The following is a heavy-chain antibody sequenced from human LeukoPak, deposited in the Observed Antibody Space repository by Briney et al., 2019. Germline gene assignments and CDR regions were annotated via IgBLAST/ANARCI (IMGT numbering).Heavy chain of an antibody. J-gene: IGHJ4*02. Sequence: PGGSLRLSCAASGFTFSSYWMSWVRQAPGKGLEWVANIKQDGSEKYYVDSVKGRFTISRDNAKNSLYLQMNSLRAEDTAVYYCARLYYYGGQRKQDYWGQGTLVTVSS. CDR3: ARLYYYGGQRKQDY. CDR2: IKQDGSEK. D-gene: IGHD3-10*01. CDR1: GFTFSSYW. V-gene: IGHV3-7*01.